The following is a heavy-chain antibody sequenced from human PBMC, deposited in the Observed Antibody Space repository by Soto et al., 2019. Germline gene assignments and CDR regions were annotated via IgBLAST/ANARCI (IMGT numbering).Heavy chain of an antibody. CDR2: LYWDDDK. D-gene: IGHD2-21*02. V-gene: IGHV2-5*02. J-gene: IGHJ6*02. CDR3: VQSRCGGDFLEIYSAHAYNGLDV. Sequence: QVTLKESGPTLVKPTQTLTLTCTVSGLSLRTTGVGVGWVRQPPGKALEWLALLYWDDDKRYSPSLRSRLTIATAISETQVVITRTNIDTVDTATYYCVQSRCGGDFLEIYSAHAYNGLDVWGQGPTVTVSS. CDR1: GLSLRTTGVG.